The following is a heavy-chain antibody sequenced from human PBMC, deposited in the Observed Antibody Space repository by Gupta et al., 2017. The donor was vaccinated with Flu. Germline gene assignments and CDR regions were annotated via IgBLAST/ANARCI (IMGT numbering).Heavy chain of an antibody. CDR2: INHSGST. J-gene: IGHJ4*02. Sequence: QVQLQQWGAGLLKPSETLSLTCAVYGGSFSGYYWSWIRQPPGKGLEWIGEINHSGSTNYNPSLKSRVTISVDTSKNQFSLKLSSVTAADTAVYYCARHRGSNWNHNGPFDYWGQGTLVTVSS. CDR3: ARHRGSNWNHNGPFDY. CDR1: GGSFSGYY. V-gene: IGHV4-34*01. D-gene: IGHD1-20*01.